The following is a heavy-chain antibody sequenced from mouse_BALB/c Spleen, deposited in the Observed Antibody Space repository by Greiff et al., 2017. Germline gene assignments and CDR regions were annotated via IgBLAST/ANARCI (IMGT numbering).Heavy chain of an antibody. V-gene: IGHV5-9-4*01. CDR3: ARDWGYAMDY. CDR2: ISSGGSYT. Sequence: EVKLMESGGGLVKPGGSLKLSCAASGFTFSSYAMSWVRQSPEKRLEWVAEISSGGSYTYYPDTVTGRFTISRDNAKNTLYLEMSSLRSEDTAMYYCARDWGYAMDYWGQGTSVTVSS. J-gene: IGHJ4*01. CDR1: GFTFSSYA.